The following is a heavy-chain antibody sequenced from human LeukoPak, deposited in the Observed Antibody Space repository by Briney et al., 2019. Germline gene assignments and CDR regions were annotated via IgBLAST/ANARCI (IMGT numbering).Heavy chain of an antibody. V-gene: IGHV4-59*01. CDR2: IYYSGST. CDR1: GDSISSYY. Sequence: PSETLSLTRTVSGDSISSYYWSWIRQPPGKGLEWIGLIYYSGSTNYNPSLKSRVTISIATSKNQFSLKLSSVTAADTAVYYCARDSGSGPYYWGQGTLVTVSS. D-gene: IGHD6-19*01. CDR3: ARDSGSGPYY. J-gene: IGHJ4*02.